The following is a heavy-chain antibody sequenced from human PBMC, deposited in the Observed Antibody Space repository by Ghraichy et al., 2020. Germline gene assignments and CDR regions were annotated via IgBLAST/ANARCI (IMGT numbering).Heavy chain of an antibody. V-gene: IGHV3-66*01. CDR3: AREADILTGYYDYFDY. CDR1: GFTVSSNY. J-gene: IGHJ4*02. Sequence: GGSLRLSCAASGFTVSSNYMSWVRQAPGKGLEWVSVIYSGGSTYYADSVKGRFTISRDNSKNTLYLQMNSLRAEDTAVYYCAREADILTGYYDYFDYWGQGTLVTVSS. D-gene: IGHD3-9*01. CDR2: IYSGGST.